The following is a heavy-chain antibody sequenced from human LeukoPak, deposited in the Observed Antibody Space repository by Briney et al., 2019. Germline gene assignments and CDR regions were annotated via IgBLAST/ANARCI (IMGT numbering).Heavy chain of an antibody. D-gene: IGHD3-3*01. CDR1: GGSFSVYY. V-gene: IGHV4-34*01. J-gene: IGHJ4*02. CDR3: ARVRFGGDFWSGYYTETPFDY. CDR2: INHSGGT. Sequence: PSETLSLTCAVYGGSFSVYYWSWIRQPPGKGLEWIGEINHSGGTNYNPSLKSRVTISVDTSKNQFSLKLSSVTAADTAVYYCARVRFGGDFWSGYYTETPFDYWGQGTLVTVSS.